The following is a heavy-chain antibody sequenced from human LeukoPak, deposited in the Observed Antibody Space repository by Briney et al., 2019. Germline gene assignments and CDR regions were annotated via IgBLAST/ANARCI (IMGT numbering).Heavy chain of an antibody. J-gene: IGHJ4*02. CDR2: IWFDGSKK. CDR3: ARDRINFFDY. Sequence: PGGSLRLSCLASGFIFNSYGMHWVRQAPGKGLEWVAVIWFDGSKKYYAGSVKGRFTISRDDPKSTLYLQMDSLRAEDTAVYFCARDRINFFDYWGQGALVTVSS. D-gene: IGHD5-24*01. CDR1: GFIFNSYG. V-gene: IGHV3-33*01.